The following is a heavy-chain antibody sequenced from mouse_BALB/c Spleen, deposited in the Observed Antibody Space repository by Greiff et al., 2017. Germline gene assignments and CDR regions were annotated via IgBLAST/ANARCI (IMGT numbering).Heavy chain of an antibody. J-gene: IGHJ4*01. CDR3: ARLLWYYYAMDY. CDR2: ISYSGST. CDR1: GYSITSDYA. D-gene: IGHD2-1*01. V-gene: IGHV3-2*02. Sequence: EVKLQESGPGLVKPSQSLSLTCTVTGYSITSDYAWNWIRQFPGNKLEWMGYISYSGSTSYNPSLKSRISITRDTSKNQFFLQLNSVTTEDTATYYCARLLWYYYAMDYWGQGTSVTVSS.